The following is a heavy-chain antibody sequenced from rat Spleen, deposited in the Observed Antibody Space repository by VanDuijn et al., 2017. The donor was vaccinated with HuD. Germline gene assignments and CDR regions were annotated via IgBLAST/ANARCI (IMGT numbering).Heavy chain of an antibody. Sequence: EVQLVETGGGLVQPGRSLKLSCVASGFTFKRYWMYWVRQAPGKGLEWVATINSDGSYTFYRDSVKGRLTISRDNAKITLYLQMDSLRSEDTATYYCARGELGFDSWGQGVMVTVSS. J-gene: IGHJ2*01. CDR1: GFTFKRYW. V-gene: IGHV5-58*01. CDR3: ARGELGFDS. CDR2: INSDGSYT. D-gene: IGHD5-1*01.